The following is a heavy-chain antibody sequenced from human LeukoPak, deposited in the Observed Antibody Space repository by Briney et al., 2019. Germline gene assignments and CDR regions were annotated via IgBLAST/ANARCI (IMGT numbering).Heavy chain of an antibody. CDR1: GFTFSGYG. V-gene: IGHV3-30*03. J-gene: IGHJ4*02. CDR3: ASSWAYFDS. Sequence: PGGSLRLSCAASGFTFSGYGMHWVRQAPGKGLEWVPVISYDGSNKYYADSVKGRFTISRDNSKNTLYLQMNSLRAEDTAVYYCASSWAYFDSWGQGTLVTVCS. CDR2: ISYDGSNK. D-gene: IGHD6-13*01.